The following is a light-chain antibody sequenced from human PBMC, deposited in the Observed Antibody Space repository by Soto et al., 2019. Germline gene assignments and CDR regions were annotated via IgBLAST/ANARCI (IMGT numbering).Light chain of an antibody. CDR1: QSINSN. CDR2: RAS. Sequence: TQSPATLSVSLGERATLSCRASQSINSNLAWYQQKPGQAPRLLMFRASIRATGFPARFSGSGSGTEFNITISSLQSEDSAVYYCQQYNNWPRATFGGGTKVDIK. J-gene: IGKJ4*01. V-gene: IGKV3-15*01. CDR3: QQYNNWPRAT.